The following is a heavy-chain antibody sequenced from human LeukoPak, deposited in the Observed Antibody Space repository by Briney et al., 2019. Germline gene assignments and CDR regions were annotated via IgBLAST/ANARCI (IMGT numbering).Heavy chain of an antibody. V-gene: IGHV4-59*01. CDR1: GGSISSYY. Sequence: SETLSLTCTVSGGSISSYYWSWIRQPPGKGLEWIGYIYYSGSTNYNPSLKSRVTISVDTSKNQFSLKLSSVTAADTVVYYCARAGSSSWYTWFDPWGQGTLVTVSS. CDR2: IYYSGST. D-gene: IGHD6-13*01. CDR3: ARAGSSSWYTWFDP. J-gene: IGHJ5*02.